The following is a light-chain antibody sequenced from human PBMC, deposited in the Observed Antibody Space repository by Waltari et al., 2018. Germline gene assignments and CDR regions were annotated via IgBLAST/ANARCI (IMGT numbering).Light chain of an antibody. V-gene: IGKV3-11*01. CDR1: QSVGSY. Sequence: EIVLTQSPATLSLSPGERAALSCRASQSVGSYLAWYQKKPGQAPRLLIYEASNRAIGIPGRFSGSGSGTDFTFTISSLEPEDFADDYCQQRSNWPPSITFGQGTRLEIK. CDR2: EAS. CDR3: QQRSNWPPSIT. J-gene: IGKJ5*01.